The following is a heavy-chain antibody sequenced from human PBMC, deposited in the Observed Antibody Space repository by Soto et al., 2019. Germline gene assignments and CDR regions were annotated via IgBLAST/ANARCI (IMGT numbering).Heavy chain of an antibody. J-gene: IGHJ3*02. D-gene: IGHD6-13*01. V-gene: IGHV1-2*04. CDR1: GDAFTGYY. CDR3: ARVAAAAAGGSDAFDI. CDR2: INPNSGGT. Sequence: GASVKLSCKASGDAFTGYYMHWVRQAPGQGLEWMGWINPNSGGTNYAQKFQGWVTMTRDTSISTAYMELSRLRSDDTAVYYCARVAAAAAGGSDAFDIWGQGTMVTVSS.